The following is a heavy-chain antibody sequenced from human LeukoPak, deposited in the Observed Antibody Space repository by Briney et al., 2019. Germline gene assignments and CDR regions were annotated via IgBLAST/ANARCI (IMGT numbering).Heavy chain of an antibody. Sequence: SETLSLTCTVSGGSISSSSYYWGWIRQPPGKGLEWIGSIYYSGSSGSTNYNPSLKSRVTISVDTSKNQFSLKLSSVTAADTAVYYCARGRGYYDAFDIWGQGTMVTVSS. V-gene: IGHV4-39*07. CDR3: ARGRGYYDAFDI. J-gene: IGHJ3*02. CDR1: GGSISSSSYY. CDR2: IYYSGSSGST. D-gene: IGHD3-22*01.